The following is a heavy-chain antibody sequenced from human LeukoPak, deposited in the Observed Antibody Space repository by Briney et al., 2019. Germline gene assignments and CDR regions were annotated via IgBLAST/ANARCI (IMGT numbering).Heavy chain of an antibody. CDR1: CGTFSSYA. Sequence: SVKVSCKASCGTFSSYASSGGRQAPGQGLEWMRGIIPIFDTANYEQKFQGRVTITADESTSTAYMELSSLRSEDTAVYYCARGPQGGTTWFLKDYYYFDYWGQGTLVTVSS. CDR2: IIPIFDTA. V-gene: IGHV1-69*01. D-gene: IGHD1-1*01. CDR3: ARGPQGGTTWFLKDYYYFDY. J-gene: IGHJ4*02.